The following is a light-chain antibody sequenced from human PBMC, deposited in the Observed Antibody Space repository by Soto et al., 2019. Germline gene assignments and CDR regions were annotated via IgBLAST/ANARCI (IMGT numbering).Light chain of an antibody. J-gene: IGLJ2*01. CDR3: SLYTSSSTLV. Sequence: QSVLTQPASVSGSPGQSITISCTGTSSDVAGYNYVSWYQQHPGKAPKLMIYDVSNRPSGVSNRFSGSKSGNTASLTISGLQAEYEDDYYCSLYTSSSTLVFGGGTKLTVL. CDR1: SSDVAGYNY. V-gene: IGLV2-14*01. CDR2: DVS.